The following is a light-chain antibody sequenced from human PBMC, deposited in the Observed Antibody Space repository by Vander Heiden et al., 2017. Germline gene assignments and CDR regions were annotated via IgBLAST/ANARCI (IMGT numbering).Light chain of an antibody. Sequence: QSALTQPASVSGSPGQSITISCTGTSSDVGGYNYVSWYQQHPGKAPKLMICEVSNRPSGVSNRFSGSKSGNTASLTISGLQAEDEADYYCSSYTSSAHVVFGGGTKLTVL. CDR1: SSDVGGYNY. V-gene: IGLV2-14*01. CDR2: EVS. CDR3: SSYTSSAHVV. J-gene: IGLJ2*01.